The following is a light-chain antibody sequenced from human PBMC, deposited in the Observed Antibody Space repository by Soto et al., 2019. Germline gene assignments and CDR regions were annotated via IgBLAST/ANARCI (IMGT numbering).Light chain of an antibody. CDR2: AAS. CDR1: QGISSY. V-gene: IGKV1-9*01. J-gene: IGKJ5*01. Sequence: ITLTQTPSSLSVLVLDEVTGSLPPSQGISSYLAWYQRTPGKAPKLLIYAASTLQSGVPSRFSGSGSGTDFTLTISSLLPAEFVIYYCQQTSTTLAITGGEGTRLEIK. CDR3: QQTSTTLAIT.